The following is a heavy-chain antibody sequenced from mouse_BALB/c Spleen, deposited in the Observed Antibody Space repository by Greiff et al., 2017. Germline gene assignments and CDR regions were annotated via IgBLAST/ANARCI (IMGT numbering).Heavy chain of an antibody. CDR3: ARGRGYYDAMDY. CDR1: GYSFTGYY. V-gene: IGHV1S34*01. J-gene: IGHJ4*01. D-gene: IGHD2-14*01. CDR2: ISCYNGTT. Sequence: LVKTGASVKISCKATGYSFTGYYMHWVKQSHGKSLEWIGYISCYNGTTSYNQKFKGKATFTVDTSSSTTYMQFNSLTADDSAVFYCARGRGYYDAMDYWGQGTSVTVSS.